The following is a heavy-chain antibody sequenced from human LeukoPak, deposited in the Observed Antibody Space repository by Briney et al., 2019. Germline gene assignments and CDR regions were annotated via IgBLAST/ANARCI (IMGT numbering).Heavy chain of an antibody. CDR3: ARASATFEDSSSWYYYYYGMDV. CDR1: GGSISSYY. J-gene: IGHJ6*02. CDR2: IYYSGST. Sequence: SETLSLTYTVSGGSISSYYWSWIRQPPGTGLERIGYIYYSGSTNYNPSLKSRVAISVDTSKNQFSLKLSSVTAADTAVYYCARASATFEDSSSWYYYYYGMDVWGQGTTVTVSS. D-gene: IGHD6-13*01. V-gene: IGHV4-59*01.